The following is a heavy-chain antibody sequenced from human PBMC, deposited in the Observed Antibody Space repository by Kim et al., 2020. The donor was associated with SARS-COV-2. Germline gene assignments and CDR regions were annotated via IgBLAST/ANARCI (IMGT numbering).Heavy chain of an antibody. V-gene: IGHV3-13*01. Sequence: TGDTFYPGSVKGRFTISREDAKNSLFLQMNGLRAGDTAVYYCVRWAFDIWGQGTMATVSS. CDR2: TGDT. CDR3: VRWAFDI. J-gene: IGHJ3*02.